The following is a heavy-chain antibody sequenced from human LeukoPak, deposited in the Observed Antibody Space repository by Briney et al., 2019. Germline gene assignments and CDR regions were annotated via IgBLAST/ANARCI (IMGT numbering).Heavy chain of an antibody. Sequence: ASVKVSCKASGYTFTSYYMHWVRQAPGQGLEWMGIINPSGGSTIYAQKLQGRVTMTRDMSTSTVYMELSSLRSEDTAVFYCARAGVGTTTGRAFDLWGQGTMVSVSS. V-gene: IGHV1-46*01. CDR1: GYTFTSYY. J-gene: IGHJ3*01. CDR3: ARAGVGTTTGRAFDL. CDR2: INPSGGST. D-gene: IGHD1-26*01.